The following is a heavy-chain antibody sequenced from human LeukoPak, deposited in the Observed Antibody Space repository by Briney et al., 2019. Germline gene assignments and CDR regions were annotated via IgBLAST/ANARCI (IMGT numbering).Heavy chain of an antibody. Sequence: PGGSLRLSCTASRFTFNTYSRNWVRQAPGKGLEWVSYISSDSKTIYYADSVKGRFTISRDNAKNSLYLQMDSLRAEDTAVYYCASPFDYWGQGTLVTVSS. CDR3: ASPFDY. V-gene: IGHV3-48*01. CDR2: ISSDSKTI. J-gene: IGHJ4*02. CDR1: RFTFNTYS.